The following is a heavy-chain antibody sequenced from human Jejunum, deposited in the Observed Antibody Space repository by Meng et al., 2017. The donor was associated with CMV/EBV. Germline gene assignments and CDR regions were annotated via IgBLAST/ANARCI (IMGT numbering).Heavy chain of an antibody. D-gene: IGHD3-10*01. J-gene: IGHJ2*01. CDR3: ARDRFGRYFDL. V-gene: IGHV3-11*01. CDR2: ISSSTNTM. Sequence: LSCAASGFSRGEYYMSWIRQAPGKGLEWLSYISSSTNTMDYAHSVKGRFSISRDNAKNSLYLQMNSLRAEDTAVYFCARDRFGRYFDLWGRGTLVTVSS. CDR1: GFSRGEYY.